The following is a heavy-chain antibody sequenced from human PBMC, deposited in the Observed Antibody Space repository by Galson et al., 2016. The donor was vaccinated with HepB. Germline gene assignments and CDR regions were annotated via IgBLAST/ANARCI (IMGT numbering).Heavy chain of an antibody. V-gene: IGHV1-69*13. D-gene: IGHD1-7*01. J-gene: IGHJ4*02. CDR1: GGSSSSYA. Sequence: SVKVSCKASGGSSSSYAISWVRQAPGQGLEWMGGIITMFGTSNYAQKFQGRVTITADESTSTAYMELSSLRSEDTALYYCATFQWDGELLFYFDSWGQGTLVTVSS. CDR2: IITMFGTS. CDR3: ATFQWDGELLFYFDS.